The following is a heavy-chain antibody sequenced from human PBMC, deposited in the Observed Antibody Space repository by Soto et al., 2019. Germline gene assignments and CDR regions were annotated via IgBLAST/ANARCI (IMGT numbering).Heavy chain of an antibody. CDR1: GDTFSSYA. Sequence: SVKVSCKASGDTFSSYAISWVRQAPGQGLEWMGGIIPIFGTANYAQKFQGRVTITADKSTSTAYMELSSLRSEDTAVHYCARDELKGGIAAAGNYYGMDVWGQGTTVTVSS. CDR2: IIPIFGTA. CDR3: ARDELKGGIAAAGNYYGMDV. J-gene: IGHJ6*02. D-gene: IGHD6-13*01. V-gene: IGHV1-69*06.